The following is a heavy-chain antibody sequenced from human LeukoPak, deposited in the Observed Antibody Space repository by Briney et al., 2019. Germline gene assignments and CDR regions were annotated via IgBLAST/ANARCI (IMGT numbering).Heavy chain of an antibody. CDR3: ARVTVPIVVVPAAIRVPDY. V-gene: IGHV1-18*01. Sequence: ASVKVSCKASGYTLTSYGISWVRQAPGQGLEWMGWISAYNGNTNYAQKLQGRVTMTTDTSPSTAYLELRSLRSDDTAVYYCARVTVPIVVVPAAIRVPDYWGEGTLVTVSS. J-gene: IGHJ4*02. CDR2: ISAYNGNT. D-gene: IGHD2-2*02. CDR1: GYTLTSYG.